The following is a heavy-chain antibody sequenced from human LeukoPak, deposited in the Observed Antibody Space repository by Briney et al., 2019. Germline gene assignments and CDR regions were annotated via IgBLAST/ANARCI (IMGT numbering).Heavy chain of an antibody. V-gene: IGHV3-74*01. CDR1: GFTFSSYW. CDR3: ASRSGMATTIDY. CDR2: TNSDGSTT. D-gene: IGHD5-24*01. Sequence: PGGSLRLSCEASGFTFSSYWMHWVRQAPGKGLVWVSRTNSDGSTTTYADSVKGRFTVSRDNAKNMLYLQMNNLRAEDTAVYYCASRSGMATTIDYWGQGTLVTVSS. J-gene: IGHJ4*02.